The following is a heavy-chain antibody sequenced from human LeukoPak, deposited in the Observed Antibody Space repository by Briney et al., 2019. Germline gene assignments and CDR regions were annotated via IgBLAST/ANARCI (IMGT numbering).Heavy chain of an antibody. CDR2: IKQDGSEA. CDR1: GFTFSTDV. Sequence: GGSLRLSCAASGFTFSTDVMRWVRQAPGKGLEWVVNIKQDGSEASYVGSVKGRFTISRDNPRNSLYLQMNSLRAEDTAVYYCARDQYEVPYYSNYDGMNVWGQGTTVIVSS. J-gene: IGHJ6*02. CDR3: ARDQYEVPYYSNYDGMNV. V-gene: IGHV3-7*03. D-gene: IGHD3-16*01.